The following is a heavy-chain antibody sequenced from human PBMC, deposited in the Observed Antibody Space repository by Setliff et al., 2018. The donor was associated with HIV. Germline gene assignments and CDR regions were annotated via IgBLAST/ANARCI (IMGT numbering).Heavy chain of an antibody. J-gene: IGHJ5*02. CDR2: ISLSGST. Sequence: PSETLSLTCSVSGYSLSSASYWGWIRQSPEKGLEWIGSISLSGSTYYNPSLQSRVTISIDMSKNHFSLNLKSVTAADTAIYYCARGLTAPAAAGSWGQGRLVTVSS. CDR1: GYSLSSASY. V-gene: IGHV4-38-2*02. CDR3: ARGLTAPAAAGS. D-gene: IGHD6-13*01.